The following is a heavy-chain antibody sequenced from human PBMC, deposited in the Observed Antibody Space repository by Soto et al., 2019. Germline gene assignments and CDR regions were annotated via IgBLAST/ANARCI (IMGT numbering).Heavy chain of an antibody. CDR3: ARYLPFYGVDV. Sequence: ETLSLTCGVSGYSINSGYYWGWIRQPPGKGLEWIGSMYHTGSTFYNPSLTSRVTISMDTSKNQFSLRLSSVTAADTAVYYCARYLPFYGVDVWGQGITVTVSS. J-gene: IGHJ6*02. V-gene: IGHV4-38-2*01. CDR1: GYSINSGYY. CDR2: MYHTGST.